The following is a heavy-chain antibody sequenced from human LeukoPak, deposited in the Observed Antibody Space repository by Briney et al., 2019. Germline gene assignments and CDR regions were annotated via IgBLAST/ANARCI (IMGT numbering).Heavy chain of an antibody. D-gene: IGHD6-13*01. Sequence: GGSLRLSCIVSGISFSDYYMNWIRQAPGKGLEWISYISSSSSYSDYADSVKGRFTISRDNAKSALYLQLNSLRLEDTAVYYCAAGTAADFWGQGTLVTVSS. CDR3: AAGTAADF. V-gene: IGHV3-11*03. CDR1: GISFSDYY. CDR2: ISSSSSYS. J-gene: IGHJ4*02.